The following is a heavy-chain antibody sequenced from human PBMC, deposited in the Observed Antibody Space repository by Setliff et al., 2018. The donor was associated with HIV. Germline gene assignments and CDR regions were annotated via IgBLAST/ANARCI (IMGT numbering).Heavy chain of an antibody. CDR2: INPNSGGT. V-gene: IGHV1-2*02. Sequence: GASVKVSCKASGYTFSGHYMHWVRQAPGQGLEWMGWINPNSGGTNYAQKFQGRVTMTRDTSISTAYMELRWLRSDDTAVYYCARATRTGWYSLFEYWGQGTLVTVSS. D-gene: IGHD6-19*01. CDR1: GYTFSGHY. CDR3: ARATRTGWYSLFEY. J-gene: IGHJ4*02.